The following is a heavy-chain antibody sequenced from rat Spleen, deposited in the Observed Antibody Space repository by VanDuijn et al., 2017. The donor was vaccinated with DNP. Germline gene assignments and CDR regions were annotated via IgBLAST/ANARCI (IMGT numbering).Heavy chain of an antibody. CDR2: ISSGGTT. V-gene: IGHV2S12*01. CDR1: GVSLTNFG. J-gene: IGHJ2*01. CDR3: ARETMMVVIITPFDY. D-gene: IGHD1-12*02. Sequence: QVQLRESGPGLVQPSQTLSLACTVSGVSLTNFGINWVRQPPGRGLEWIAAISSGGTTYYNSALKSRLSISRDTSKSQVFLKMNSLQTEDTATYYCARETMMVVIITPFDYWGQGVMVTVSS.